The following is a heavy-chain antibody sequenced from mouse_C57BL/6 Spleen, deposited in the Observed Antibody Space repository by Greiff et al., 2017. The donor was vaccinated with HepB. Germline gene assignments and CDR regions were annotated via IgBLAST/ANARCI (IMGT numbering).Heavy chain of an antibody. CDR2: IGSGSSTI. CDR1: GFTFSDYG. D-gene: IGHD1-1*01. J-gene: IGHJ2*01. V-gene: IGHV5-17*01. Sequence: EVHLVESGGGLVKPGGSLKLSCAASGFTFSDYGMHWVRQAPEKGLEWVAYIGSGSSTIYYADTVKGRFTISRDNAKNTLFLQMTSLRSEDTAMYYCARGDLLRSYFDYWGQGTTLTVSS. CDR3: ARGDLLRSYFDY.